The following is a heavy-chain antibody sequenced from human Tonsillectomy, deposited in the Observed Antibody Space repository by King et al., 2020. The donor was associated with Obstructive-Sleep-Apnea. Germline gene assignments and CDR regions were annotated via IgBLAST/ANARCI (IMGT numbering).Heavy chain of an antibody. V-gene: IGHV3-49*03. CDR2: IRSKAYGGTT. CDR3: TRGGGLLLWFGGTPFDY. CDR1: GFTFGDYA. D-gene: IGHD3-10*01. Sequence: VQLVESGGGLVQPGRSLRLSCTASGFTFGDYAMSWFRQAPGKGLEWVGFIRSKAYGGTTEYAASVKGRFTISRDDSKSIAYLQMNSLKTEDTAVYYCTRGGGLLLWFGGTPFDYWGQGTLVTVSS. J-gene: IGHJ4*02.